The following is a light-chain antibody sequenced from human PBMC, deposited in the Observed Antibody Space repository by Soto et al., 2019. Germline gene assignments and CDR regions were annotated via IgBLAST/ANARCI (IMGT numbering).Light chain of an antibody. CDR3: QQYGISPLMYT. Sequence: EIVLMQSPGTLSLSPGERATLSCRASQSVNNNYLAWYQQKPGQAPRLLIYGASSRATGVPDRFSGSGSGTDFTLTITRLEPEDFAVYYCQQYGISPLMYTFGQGTKLGVK. V-gene: IGKV3-20*01. CDR1: QSVNNNY. CDR2: GAS. J-gene: IGKJ2*01.